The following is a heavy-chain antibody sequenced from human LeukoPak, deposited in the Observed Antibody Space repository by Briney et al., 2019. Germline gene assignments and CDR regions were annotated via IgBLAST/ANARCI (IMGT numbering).Heavy chain of an antibody. Sequence: QVQLQESGPGLVKPSQTLSLTCTVSGGSISSGSYYWSWIRQPAGKGLEWIGRIYTTGGTNYNPSLKSRVTISVDTSKNQFSLKLSSVTAADTAVYYCARGTGIAESWGQGTLVTVSS. CDR3: ARGTGIAES. J-gene: IGHJ5*02. CDR2: IYTTGGT. D-gene: IGHD6-13*01. CDR1: GGSISSGSYY. V-gene: IGHV4-61*02.